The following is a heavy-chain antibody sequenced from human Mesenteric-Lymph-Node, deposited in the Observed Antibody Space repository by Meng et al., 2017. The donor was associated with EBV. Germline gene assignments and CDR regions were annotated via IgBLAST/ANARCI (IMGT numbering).Heavy chain of an antibody. CDR3: ARGPLAFGGVFIQF. J-gene: IGHJ4*02. Sequence: QVQLQQWGAGLLEPSETLSLTCAVYDDTFSSYSWTWIRQPPGKGLEWIGEINYGGSTNYSPSLKSRVTISLDTSNNQFSLKLTSVTAADTAVYYCARGPLAFGGVFIQFWGQGTLVTVSS. CDR1: DDTFSSYS. CDR2: INYGGST. D-gene: IGHD3-16*01. V-gene: IGHV4-34*02.